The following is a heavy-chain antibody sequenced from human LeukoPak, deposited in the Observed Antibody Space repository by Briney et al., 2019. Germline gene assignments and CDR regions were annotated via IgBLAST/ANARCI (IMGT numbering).Heavy chain of an antibody. J-gene: IGHJ4*02. CDR3: ARVRWFGELFGDY. V-gene: IGHV3-53*01. D-gene: IGHD3-10*01. CDR1: GFTVSSNY. CDR2: IYSGGST. Sequence: TGGSLRLSCAASGFTVSSNYMSWVRQAPGKGLEGVTVIYSGGSTYYADFVKGRFTISRDNSKTTLHLQTNSLRAEDTAVYYCARVRWFGELFGDYWGQGTLVTVSS.